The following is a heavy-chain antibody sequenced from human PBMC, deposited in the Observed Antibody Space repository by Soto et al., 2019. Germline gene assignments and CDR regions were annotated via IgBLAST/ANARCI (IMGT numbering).Heavy chain of an antibody. CDR1: GGTFSSYA. CDR2: IIPISDTT. CDR3: ARSQGSSTSLEIYYYYYYGMDV. Sequence: QVQLVQSGAEVKKPGSSVKVSCKASGGTFSSYAISWVRQAPGQGLEWMGGIIPISDTTNYAQKFHGRVKITADASTSTGYMEMSSLRSEDTAVYYCARSQGSSTSLEIYYYYYYGMDVWGQATTVTVSS. D-gene: IGHD2-2*01. V-gene: IGHV1-69*01. J-gene: IGHJ6*02.